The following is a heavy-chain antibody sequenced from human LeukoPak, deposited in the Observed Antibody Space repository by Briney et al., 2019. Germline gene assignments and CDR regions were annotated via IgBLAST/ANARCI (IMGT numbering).Heavy chain of an antibody. Sequence: SETLSLTCTVSGGSLSSYYWSWIPQPAGKGLEWIGRLYTSGSTKYSPSLKSRVSMSIDTSKTQFSLKLSSVTAADTAVYYCARDRHYDSRSKNWFDPWGQGTLVTVSS. V-gene: IGHV4-4*07. D-gene: IGHD3-10*01. CDR2: LYTSGST. CDR3: ARDRHYDSRSKNWFDP. J-gene: IGHJ5*02. CDR1: GGSLSSYY.